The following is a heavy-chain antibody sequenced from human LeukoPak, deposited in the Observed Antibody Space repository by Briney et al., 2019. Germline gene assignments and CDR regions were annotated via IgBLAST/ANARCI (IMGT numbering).Heavy chain of an antibody. J-gene: IGHJ6*02. D-gene: IGHD3-22*01. CDR1: GFTFSNYW. CDR2: INQDGSEE. V-gene: IGHV3-7*01. CDR3: ARMIATGGMDV. Sequence: GGSLRLSCAASGFTFSNYWMTWVRQAPGKGLEWVAHINQDGSEEHYMDSVKARFTISRDNAKNTLYLQMNSLRAEDTAVYYCARMIATGGMDVWGQGTTVTVSS.